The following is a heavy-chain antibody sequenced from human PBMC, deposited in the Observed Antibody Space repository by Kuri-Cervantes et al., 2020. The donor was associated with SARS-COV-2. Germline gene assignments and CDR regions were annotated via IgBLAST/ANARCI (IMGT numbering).Heavy chain of an antibody. D-gene: IGHD5-12*01. Sequence: GESLKISCAASGFTFSSYGMHWVRQAPGKGLEWVAVISYDGSNKYYADSVKGRFTISRDNSKNTLYLQMNSLRAEDTAVYYCASLSPYEWLRFMDPFYYYYGMDVWGQGTTVTVSS. J-gene: IGHJ6*02. CDR3: ASLSPYEWLRFMDPFYYYYGMDV. CDR2: ISYDGSNK. CDR1: GFTFSSYG. V-gene: IGHV3-30*03.